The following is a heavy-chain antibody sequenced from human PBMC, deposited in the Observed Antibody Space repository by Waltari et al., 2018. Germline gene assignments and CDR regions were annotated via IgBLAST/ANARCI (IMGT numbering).Heavy chain of an antibody. V-gene: IGHV1-69*13. CDR3: ARVGRGNGDSTFDY. J-gene: IGHJ4*02. CDR1: GYTLTELS. Sequence: QVQLVQSGAEVTKPGASVKVSCKVSGYTLTELSMHWVRQAPGKGLEWMGGIIPFFGTANYAQKFQGRVTITADESTSTAYMELSSLRSEDTAVYYCARVGRGNGDSTFDYWGQGTLVTVSS. D-gene: IGHD2-21*01. CDR2: IIPFFGTA.